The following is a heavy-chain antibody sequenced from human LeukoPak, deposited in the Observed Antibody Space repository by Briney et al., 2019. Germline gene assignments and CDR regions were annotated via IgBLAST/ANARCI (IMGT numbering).Heavy chain of an antibody. CDR3: AKENWGYNWKYDSSGSGINY. CDR2: IGGGGGST. V-gene: IGHV3-23*01. CDR1: GVTFSNYA. Sequence: GGSLRLSCTASGVTFSNYAMSWVRQAPGKGLHWVSAIGGGGGSTYYTDSVKGRFTISRDNSKNTLYLQMNSLRAEDTAIYYCAKENWGYNWKYDSSGSGINYWGQGTLVTVSS. J-gene: IGHJ4*02. D-gene: IGHD3-22*01.